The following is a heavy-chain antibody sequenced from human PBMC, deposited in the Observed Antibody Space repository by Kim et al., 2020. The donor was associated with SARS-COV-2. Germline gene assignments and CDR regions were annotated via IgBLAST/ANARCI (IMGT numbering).Heavy chain of an antibody. D-gene: IGHD4-17*01. J-gene: IGHJ6*02. Sequence: ADSVKGRFTIPRDKSKNTLYLQMNSLRAEDTAVYYCARDYAGSFNGMDVWGQGTTVTVSS. CDR3: ARDYAGSFNGMDV. V-gene: IGHV3-33*01.